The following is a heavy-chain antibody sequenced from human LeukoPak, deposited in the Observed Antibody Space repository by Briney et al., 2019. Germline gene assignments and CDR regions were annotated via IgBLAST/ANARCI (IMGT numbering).Heavy chain of an antibody. V-gene: IGHV4-4*07. D-gene: IGHD3-22*01. CDR2: IYTSGSI. CDR3: VGESKTYDGSGYYHDY. CDR1: GDSIRNYF. Sequence: PSETLSLTCSVSGDSIRNYFWSWIRQPAGKGLEWIGRIYTSGSIDYKPSLRGRVTMSVGTSRNQFSLKLTSVTAADTAVYYCVGESKTYDGSGYYHDYWGQGTLVTVSS. J-gene: IGHJ4*02.